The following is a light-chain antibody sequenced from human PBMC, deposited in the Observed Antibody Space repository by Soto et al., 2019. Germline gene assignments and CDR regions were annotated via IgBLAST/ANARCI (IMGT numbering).Light chain of an antibody. CDR3: SSHTSGSTRA. J-gene: IGLJ7*01. CDR2: EVT. V-gene: IGLV2-14*01. Sequence: QSALTQPASVSGSPGQSIAISCTGTSGDVGGYDYVSWYQQHPDKAPKLMIYEVTKRPSWVSNRFSGSKSGNTASLTISGLQPEDEADYYCSSHTSGSTRAFGSGTQLTVL. CDR1: SGDVGGYDY.